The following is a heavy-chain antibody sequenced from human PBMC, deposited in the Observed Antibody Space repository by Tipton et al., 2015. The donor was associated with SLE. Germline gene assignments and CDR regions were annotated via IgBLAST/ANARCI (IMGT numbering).Heavy chain of an antibody. CDR2: ISSSGSNI. CDR1: GLSVSDYY. V-gene: IGHV3-11*01. J-gene: IGHJ5*02. D-gene: IGHD3-3*01. CDR3: ARGQDLRFLEWTDNWFDP. Sequence: SLRLSCEASGLSVSDYYMSWIRQAPGKGLEWASYISSSGSNIYYADSVKGRFTISRDNAKNSLYLQMNSLRAEDTAVYYCARGQDLRFLEWTDNWFDPWGQGTLVTVSS.